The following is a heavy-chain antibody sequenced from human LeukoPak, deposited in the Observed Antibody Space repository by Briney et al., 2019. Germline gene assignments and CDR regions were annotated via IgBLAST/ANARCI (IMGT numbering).Heavy chain of an antibody. D-gene: IGHD1-26*01. J-gene: IGHJ3*02. CDR1: GGSISSYY. V-gene: IGHV4-59*08. CDR2: IYYTGST. CDR3: ARQDSGTYLNPLDI. Sequence: SETLSLTCIVSGGSISSYYWSWIRQPPGKGLEWIGYIYYTGSTNYNPSLKSRVTISVDTSKNQLSLKLRSVTAADTAVYYCARQDSGTYLNPLDIWGQGTVVTVSS.